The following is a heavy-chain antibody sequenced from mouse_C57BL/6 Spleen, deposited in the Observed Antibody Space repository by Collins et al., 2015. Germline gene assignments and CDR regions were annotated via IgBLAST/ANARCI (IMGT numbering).Heavy chain of an antibody. V-gene: IGHV1-85*01. D-gene: IGHD1-1*01. CDR1: GYTFTSYD. CDR2: IYPRDGST. CDR3: ARSGLYGTPAWFAY. J-gene: IGHJ3*01. Sequence: QVQLQQSGPELVKPGASVKLSCKASGYTFTSYDINWVKQRPGQGLEWIGWIYPRDGSTKYNEKFKGKATLTVDTSSSTAYMELHSLTSEDSAVYFCARSGLYGTPAWFAYWGQGTLVTVSA.